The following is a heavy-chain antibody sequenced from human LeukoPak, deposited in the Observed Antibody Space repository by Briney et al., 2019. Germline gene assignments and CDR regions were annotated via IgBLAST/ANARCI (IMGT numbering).Heavy chain of an antibody. CDR2: ISAYNGNT. D-gene: IGHD6-13*01. CDR1: GYTFTSYG. Sequence: APVKVSCKASGYTFTSYGISWVRQAPGQGLEWMGWISAYNGNTNYAQKLQGRVTMTTDTSTSTAYMELRSLRSDDTAVYYCARAGPQLVTEYYGMDVWGQGTTVTVSS. V-gene: IGHV1-18*01. CDR3: ARAGPQLVTEYYGMDV. J-gene: IGHJ6*02.